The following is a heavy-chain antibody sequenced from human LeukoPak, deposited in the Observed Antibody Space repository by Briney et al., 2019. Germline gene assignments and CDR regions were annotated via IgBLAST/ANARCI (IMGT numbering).Heavy chain of an antibody. CDR1: GGSISSSSYY. V-gene: IGHV4-39*07. J-gene: IGHJ4*02. CDR2: IYYSGST. CDR3: ASPKGLGSGWQRTSSFDY. D-gene: IGHD6-19*01. Sequence: SETLSLTCTVSGGSISSSSYYWGWIRQPPGKGLEWIGSIYYSGSTYYNPSLKSRVTISVDTSKNQFSLKLSSVTAADTAVYYCASPKGLGSGWQRTSSFDYWGQGTLVTVSS.